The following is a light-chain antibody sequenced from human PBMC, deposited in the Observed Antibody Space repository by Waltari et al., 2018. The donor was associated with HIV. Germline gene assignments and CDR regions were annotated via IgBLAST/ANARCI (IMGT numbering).Light chain of an antibody. Sequence: SSELTQDPTVSVALGQTVKITCNGDNLRTYYASWYQQKPGQAPVLVSYGKNKRPSEISDRFSSSASRNTASLTITGAQAEDEADYYCKTRDRSGNLYIFGTGTTVTVL. V-gene: IGLV3-19*01. CDR3: KTRDRSGNLYI. CDR2: GKN. CDR1: NLRTYY. J-gene: IGLJ1*01.